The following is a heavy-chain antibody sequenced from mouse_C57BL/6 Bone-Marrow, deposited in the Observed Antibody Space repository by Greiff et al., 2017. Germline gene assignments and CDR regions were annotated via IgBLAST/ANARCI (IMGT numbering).Heavy chain of an antibody. J-gene: IGHJ3*01. V-gene: IGHV5-12*01. CDR3: AIRGAY. Sequence: EVKLVESGGGLVQPGGSLKLSCAASGFTFSDYYMYWVRQTPEKRLEWVAYISNGGGSTYYPATVKGRFTISRDNAKNTLYLQMSRLKSEDTAMYYCAIRGAYWGQGTLVTVSA. CDR1: GFTFSDYY. CDR2: ISNGGGST.